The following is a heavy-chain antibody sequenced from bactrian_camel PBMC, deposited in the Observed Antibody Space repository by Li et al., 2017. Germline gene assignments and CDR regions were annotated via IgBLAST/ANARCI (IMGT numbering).Heavy chain of an antibody. CDR3: AKAPELETMDS. V-gene: IGHV3-2*01. CDR1: GYGIGNKC. J-gene: IGHJ6*01. Sequence: VQLVESGGGSVQPGGSLRLSCEVIGYGIGNKCMSWVRQAPGKGLEWVSSSYKGILGRYYADSVKGRFTISRDNDKNTVYLQLNSLQAEDMAMYYCAKAPELETMDSWGQGTQVTVS. CDR2: SYKGILGR. D-gene: IGHD4*01.